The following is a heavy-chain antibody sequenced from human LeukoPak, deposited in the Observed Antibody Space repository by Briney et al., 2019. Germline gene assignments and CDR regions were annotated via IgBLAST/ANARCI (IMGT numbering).Heavy chain of an antibody. D-gene: IGHD1-26*01. J-gene: IGHJ6*03. CDR2: ISSSSSYI. CDR1: GFTFSSYG. Sequence: GGSLRLSCAASGFTFSSYGMHWVRQAPGKGLEWVSSISSSSSYIYYADSVKGRFTISRDNAKKSLYLQMNSLRAEDTAVYFCARATWDPNYYYYMDVWGKGTTVTISS. V-gene: IGHV3-21*01. CDR3: ARATWDPNYYYYMDV.